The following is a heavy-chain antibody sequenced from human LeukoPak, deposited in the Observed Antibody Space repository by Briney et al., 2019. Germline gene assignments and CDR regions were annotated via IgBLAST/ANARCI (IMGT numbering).Heavy chain of an antibody. V-gene: IGHV4-61*02. CDR2: IYTSGST. Sequence: SETLSLTCIVSGDSISSGNYYWSWIRQPAGKGLEWIGRIYTSGSTTYNRSLKSRVTILLDTSKNQFSLRLSSVTAADTAVYYCARLVTMVRGVTLLRHSPPNYYYYYMDVWGKGTTVTISS. D-gene: IGHD3-10*01. CDR3: ARLVTMVRGVTLLRHSPPNYYYYYMDV. CDR1: GDSISSGNYY. J-gene: IGHJ6*03.